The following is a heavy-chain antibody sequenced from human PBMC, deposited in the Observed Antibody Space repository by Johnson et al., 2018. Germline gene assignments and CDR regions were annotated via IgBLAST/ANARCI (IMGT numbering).Heavy chain of an antibody. Sequence: VQLVESGGGLVQPGRSLRLSCTASGFTFGDYAMSWFRQAPGKGLEWVGFIRSKAYGGTTEYAASVKGRFTLSSVASKSIAYLQMNSLKTEDTAVYHCTKKASGAVLFDAFDIWGQGTMVTVSS. CDR3: TKKASGAVLFDAFDI. CDR2: IRSKAYGGTT. CDR1: GFTFGDYA. D-gene: IGHD7-27*01. V-gene: IGHV3-49*03. J-gene: IGHJ3*02.